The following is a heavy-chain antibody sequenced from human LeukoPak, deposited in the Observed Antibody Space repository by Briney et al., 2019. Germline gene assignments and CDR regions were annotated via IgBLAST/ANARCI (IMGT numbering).Heavy chain of an antibody. Sequence: GGSLRLSCAASGFTLSSYWMSWVRQAPGKGLEWVANIKQDGSEKYYVDSVKGRFTISRDNAKNSLYLQMNSLRTEDTAVYYCAKMATITSPHLDYWGQGTLVTVSS. V-gene: IGHV3-7*03. D-gene: IGHD5-24*01. J-gene: IGHJ4*02. CDR3: AKMATITSPHLDY. CDR2: IKQDGSEK. CDR1: GFTLSSYW.